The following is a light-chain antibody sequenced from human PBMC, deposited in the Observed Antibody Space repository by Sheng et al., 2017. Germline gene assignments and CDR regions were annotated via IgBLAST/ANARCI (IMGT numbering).Light chain of an antibody. CDR1: QSVLYSSNNKNY. CDR3: QQFYSTPT. V-gene: IGKV4-1*01. CDR2: WAS. J-gene: IGKJ1*01. Sequence: DIVMTQSPDSLAVSLGERATIKCKSSQSVLYSSNNKNYLAWYQQKPGQPPKQLIYWASTRESGVPDRFSGSGSGTDFTLTINGLQAGDVAVYYCQQFYSTPTFGQGTKVEIK.